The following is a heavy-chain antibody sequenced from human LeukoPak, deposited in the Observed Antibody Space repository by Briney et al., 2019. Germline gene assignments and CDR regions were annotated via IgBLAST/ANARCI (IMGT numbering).Heavy chain of an antibody. V-gene: IGHV1-2*02. J-gene: IGHJ4*02. CDR1: GYTFTGYY. CDR2: INPNSGGT. Sequence: ASVKVSCKASGYTFTGYYMHWVRQAPGQGLEWMGWINPNSGGTNYAQKFQGRVTMTRDTSISTAYMELSRLRSEDTAVYYCASWNNWNDATGDYWGQGTLVTVSS. CDR3: ASWNNWNDATGDY. D-gene: IGHD1-1*01.